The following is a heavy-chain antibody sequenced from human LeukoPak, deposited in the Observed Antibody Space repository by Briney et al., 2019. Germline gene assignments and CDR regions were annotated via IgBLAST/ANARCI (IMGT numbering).Heavy chain of an antibody. Sequence: GGTLRLSCAASGLTFSSYGISWVRQAPGKGLEWVSAISATGGTTYYADSVKGRFTISRDNSKNTLYLQMNSLRAEDTAVYYCAKDIVSSSKGVGTEGYWGQGTLVTVSS. J-gene: IGHJ4*02. D-gene: IGHD3-16*02. V-gene: IGHV3-23*01. CDR3: AKDIVSSSKGVGTEGY. CDR1: GLTFSSYG. CDR2: ISATGGTT.